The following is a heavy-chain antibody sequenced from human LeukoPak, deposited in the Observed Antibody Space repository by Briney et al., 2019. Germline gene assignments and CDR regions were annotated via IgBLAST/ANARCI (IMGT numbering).Heavy chain of an antibody. D-gene: IGHD3-10*01. V-gene: IGHV4-38-2*01. CDR1: GYSISSGYY. CDR2: IYHSGST. CDR3: AGTPYGSGSHYYFDY. J-gene: IGHJ4*02. Sequence: SETLSLTCAVSGYSISSGYYWGWIRRPPGKGLEWIGSIYHSGSTYYNPSLKSRVTISVDTSKNQFSLKLSSVTAADTAVYYCAGTPYGSGSHYYFDYWGQGTLVTVSS.